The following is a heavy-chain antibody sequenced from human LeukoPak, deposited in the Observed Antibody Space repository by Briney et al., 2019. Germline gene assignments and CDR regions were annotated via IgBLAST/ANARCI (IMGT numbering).Heavy chain of an antibody. D-gene: IGHD2-2*01. CDR1: GYTFTSYG. CDR2: MNPNSGNT. CDR3: ARYTCSSTSCYDDY. V-gene: IGHV1-8*02. Sequence: ASVKVSCKASGYTFTSYGISWVRQAPGQGLEWMGWMNPNSGNTGYAQKFQGRVTMTRNTSISTAYMELSSLRSEDTAVYYCARYTCSSTSCYDDYWGQGTLVTVSS. J-gene: IGHJ4*02.